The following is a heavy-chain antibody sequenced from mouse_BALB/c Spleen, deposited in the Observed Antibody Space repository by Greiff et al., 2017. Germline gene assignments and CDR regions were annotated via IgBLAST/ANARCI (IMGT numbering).Heavy chain of an antibody. V-gene: IGHV1-39*01. CDR3: ARDFDY. Sequence: VQLKQSGPELVNPGASVKISCKASGYSFTGYNMNWVKKSNGKSLEWIGNIDPNYGGSSYNHKFKGKATMTVDKSSSTAYMQLKSLTSEDSAVFNCARDFDYWGQGTTLTVSS. CDR2: IDPNYGGS. CDR1: GYSFTGYN. J-gene: IGHJ2*01.